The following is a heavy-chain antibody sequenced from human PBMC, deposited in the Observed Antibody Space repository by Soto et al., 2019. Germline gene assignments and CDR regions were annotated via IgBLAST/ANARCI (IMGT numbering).Heavy chain of an antibody. CDR3: ARHGYSYRSFFDY. CDR1: GGSISSYY. Sequence: SETLSLTCTVSGGSISSYYWSWIRQPPGKGLEWIGYIYYSGSTNYNPSLKSRVTISVDTSKNQFSLKLSSVTAADTAVYYCARHGYSYRSFFDYWGQGTLVTVSS. J-gene: IGHJ4*02. CDR2: IYYSGST. V-gene: IGHV4-59*08. D-gene: IGHD5-18*01.